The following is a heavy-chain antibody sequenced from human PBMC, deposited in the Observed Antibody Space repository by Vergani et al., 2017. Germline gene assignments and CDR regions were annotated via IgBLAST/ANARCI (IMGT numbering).Heavy chain of an antibody. CDR1: GGSISSGSYY. D-gene: IGHD6-13*01. V-gene: IGHV4-61*02. CDR2: IYTSGST. CDR3: ARGYSRGNWGDDAFDI. J-gene: IGHJ3*02. Sequence: QVQLQESGPGLVKPSQTLSLTCTVSGGSISSGSYYWSWIRQPAGKGLEWIGRIYTSGSTNYNPSLTSRVTISVDTAKNQFSLKLRSVTAADTAVYYCARGYSRGNWGDDAFDIWGQGTMVTVSS.